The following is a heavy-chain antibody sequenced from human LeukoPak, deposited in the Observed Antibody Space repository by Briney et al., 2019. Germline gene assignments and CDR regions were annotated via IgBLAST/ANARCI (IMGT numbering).Heavy chain of an antibody. CDR2: IGAYNGDT. D-gene: IGHD2-15*01. CDR3: TRDHCSGDNCPSFDY. CDR1: GYTFTSFG. V-gene: IGHV1-18*04. Sequence: ASVKVSCKPSGYTFTSFGISWVRQAPGQGLEWRGWIGAYNGDTNYAQKFQGRVTMTTDTSTSTAYMDLRSLRSDDTAVYYCTRDHCSGDNCPSFDYWGQGTLVTVSS. J-gene: IGHJ4*02.